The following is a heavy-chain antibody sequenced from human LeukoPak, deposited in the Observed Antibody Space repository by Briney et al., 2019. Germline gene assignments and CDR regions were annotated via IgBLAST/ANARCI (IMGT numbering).Heavy chain of an antibody. CDR1: GGSISSGDYY. Sequence: PSQTLSLTCTVSGGSISSGDYYWSWIRQPPGKGPEWIGYIYYSGSTYYNPSLKSRVTISVDTSKNQFSLKLSSVTAADTAVYYCARDQGGGSCIDYWGQGTLVTVSS. CDR2: IYYSGST. CDR3: ARDQGGGSCIDY. D-gene: IGHD2-15*01. V-gene: IGHV4-30-4*01. J-gene: IGHJ4*02.